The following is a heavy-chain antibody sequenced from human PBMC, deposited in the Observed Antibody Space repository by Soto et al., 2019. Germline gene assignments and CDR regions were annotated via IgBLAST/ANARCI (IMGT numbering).Heavy chain of an antibody. CDR1: GGSFSGYY. CDR3: ARGRWEVRFDD. CDR2: INHSGST. J-gene: IGHJ4*02. Sequence: QVQLQQWGAGLLKPSETLSLTCAVYGGSFSGYYWSWIRQPPGKGLEWIGEINHSGSTNYNPSLKRRVTTSIDTSKNQFPLNLSSVTAADTAVYYCARGRWEVRFDDWGQGTLVTVSS. D-gene: IGHD1-26*01. V-gene: IGHV4-34*01.